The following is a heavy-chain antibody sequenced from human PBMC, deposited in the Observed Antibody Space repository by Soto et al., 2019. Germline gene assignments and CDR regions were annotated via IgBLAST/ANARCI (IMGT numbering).Heavy chain of an antibody. CDR1: GYTFTSYG. D-gene: IGHD6-6*01. Sequence: ASVKVSCKASGYTFTSYGISWVRQAPGQGLEWMGWIIAYNGNTNYAQKLQGRVTITADTSTSTAYMELRSLRSDDTAVYYCATSRQLVSFDYWGQGTLVTVSS. CDR2: IIAYNGNT. CDR3: ATSRQLVSFDY. J-gene: IGHJ4*02. V-gene: IGHV1-18*01.